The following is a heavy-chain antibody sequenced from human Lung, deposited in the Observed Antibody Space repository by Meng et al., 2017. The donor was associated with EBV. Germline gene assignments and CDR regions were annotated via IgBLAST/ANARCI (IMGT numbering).Heavy chain of an antibody. J-gene: IGHJ4*02. D-gene: IGHD2-8*02. CDR2: INEDGAVT. Sequence: GQLVESGGPLVRPGVALRLSCEALGFTLSSYWMHWVRQGQGKGLVWVSRINEDGAVTTYADSVKGRFTISRDNAKSTLYLQMNSLRAEDTAVYYCSRDLVGSADSWGQGTLVTVSS. CDR1: GFTLSSYW. CDR3: SRDLVGSADS. V-gene: IGHV3-74*01.